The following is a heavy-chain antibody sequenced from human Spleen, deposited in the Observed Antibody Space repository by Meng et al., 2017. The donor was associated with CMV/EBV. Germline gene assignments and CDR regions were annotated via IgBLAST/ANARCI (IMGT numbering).Heavy chain of an antibody. V-gene: IGHV4-59*01. CDR1: GGSISNYY. Sequence: SETLSLTCTVSGGSISNYYWSWIRQPPGKGLEWIGYIFYTGSTNYSPSLKSRVTISADTSKSQFSLKLTSVTAADTAVYYCARDWGYCSTTSCYPRFYFAYWGQGVLVTVSS. D-gene: IGHD2-2*01. J-gene: IGHJ4*02. CDR3: ARDWGYCSTTSCYPRFYFAY. CDR2: IFYTGST.